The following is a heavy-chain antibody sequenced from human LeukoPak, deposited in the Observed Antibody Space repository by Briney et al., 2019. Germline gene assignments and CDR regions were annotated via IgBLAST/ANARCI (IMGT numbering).Heavy chain of an antibody. CDR3: ARRYCSSTSCYLDP. CDR2: IDPSDSYT. Sequence: GESLQISCQGSGYSFTSYWISWVRPMPGKGLEWMGRIDPSDSYTNYSPSFQGHVTISADKSISTAYLQWSSLKASDTAMYYCARRYCSSTSCYLDPWGQGTLVTVSS. V-gene: IGHV5-10-1*01. D-gene: IGHD2-2*01. CDR1: GYSFTSYW. J-gene: IGHJ5*02.